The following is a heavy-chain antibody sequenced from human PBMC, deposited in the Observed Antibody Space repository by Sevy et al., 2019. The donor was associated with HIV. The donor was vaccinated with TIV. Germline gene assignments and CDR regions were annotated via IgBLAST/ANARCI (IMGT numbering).Heavy chain of an antibody. D-gene: IGHD2-15*01. CDR1: GFTFSSYA. Sequence: GGSLRLSCAASGFTFSSYAMSWVRQAPGKGLEWVSAISGSGGSTYYADSVKGRFTISRDNSKNTLYLQMNSLRAEDTAVYYCAKDCLDMVVVVAAAGDVWGQGTTVTVSS. V-gene: IGHV3-23*01. CDR2: ISGSGGST. J-gene: IGHJ6*02. CDR3: AKDCLDMVVVVAAAGDV.